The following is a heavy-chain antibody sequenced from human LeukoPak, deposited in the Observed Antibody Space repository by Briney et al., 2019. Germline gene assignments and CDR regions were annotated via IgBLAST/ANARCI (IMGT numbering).Heavy chain of an antibody. CDR1: GFTFSSNG. Sequence: GGSLRLSCAASGFTFSSNGMNWVRQAPGKGLEWVSSISSSSSYIYYADSVKGRFTISRDNAKNSLYLQMNSLRAEDTAVYYCARGGGDGAGDYWGQGTLVTVSS. J-gene: IGHJ4*02. D-gene: IGHD2-21*02. CDR3: ARGGGDGAGDY. CDR2: ISSSSSYI. V-gene: IGHV3-21*01.